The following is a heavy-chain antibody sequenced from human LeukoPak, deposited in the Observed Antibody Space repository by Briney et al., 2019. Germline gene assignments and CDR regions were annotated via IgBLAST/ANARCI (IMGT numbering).Heavy chain of an antibody. V-gene: IGHV3-30-3*01. Sequence: GGSLRLSCAASGFTFSSCAMHWVRQAPGKGLEWVAVISYDGSNKYYADSVKGRFTISRDNSKNTLYLQMNSLRAEDTAVYYCAREGATAYYFDYWGQGTLVTVSS. CDR2: ISYDGSNK. CDR3: AREGATAYYFDY. CDR1: GFTFSSCA. J-gene: IGHJ4*02. D-gene: IGHD1-26*01.